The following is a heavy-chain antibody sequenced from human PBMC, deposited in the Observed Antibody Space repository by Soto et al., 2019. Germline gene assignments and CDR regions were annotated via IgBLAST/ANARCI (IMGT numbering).Heavy chain of an antibody. CDR2: ISGSDGST. Sequence: EVQLLESGGGLVQPGGSLRLSCVASGFSFGSYAMSWVRQAPGEGREWVSVISGSDGSTYYADSVKGRFTISRDDSKNTLYLQMNSLRAEDTAVYYCAKDRERDAWYEDYWGQGTLVTVSS. V-gene: IGHV3-23*01. D-gene: IGHD6-13*01. CDR1: GFSFGSYA. J-gene: IGHJ4*02. CDR3: AKDRERDAWYEDY.